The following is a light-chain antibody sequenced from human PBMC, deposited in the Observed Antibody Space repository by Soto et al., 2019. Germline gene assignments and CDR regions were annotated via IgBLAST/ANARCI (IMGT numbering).Light chain of an antibody. J-gene: IGLJ3*02. CDR1: GGHSSYL. CDR2: LEGSGSY. CDR3: ETWDRNTRV. V-gene: IGLV4-60*02. Sequence: QPVLTQSSSASASLGSSVKLTCTLSGGHSSYLVAWHQQQPGKAPRYLMKLEGSGSYNKGSGVPDRFSGSSYGADRFLTISNLHFEDEADYYCETWDRNTRVFGGGTKLTVL.